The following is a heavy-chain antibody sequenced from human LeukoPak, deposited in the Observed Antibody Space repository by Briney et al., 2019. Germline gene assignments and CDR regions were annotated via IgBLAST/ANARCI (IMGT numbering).Heavy chain of an antibody. CDR1: GYSFTSYW. CDR3: ARQKYCGGDCYWDPFDY. CDR2: IYPGDSDT. Sequence: GESLKISCKGPGYSFTSYWIGWVRQMPGKGLEWMGIIYPGDSDTRFSPSFQGQVTISADKSISTAYLQWSSLKASDTAMYYCARQKYCGGDCYWDPFDYWGQGTLVTVSS. D-gene: IGHD2-21*02. V-gene: IGHV5-51*01. J-gene: IGHJ4*02.